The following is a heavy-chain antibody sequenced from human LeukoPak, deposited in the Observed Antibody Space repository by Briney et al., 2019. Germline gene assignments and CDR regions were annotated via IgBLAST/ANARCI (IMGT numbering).Heavy chain of an antibody. CDR3: ARLKGSGSYSKPFDY. CDR1: GGSISSSNW. D-gene: IGHD3-10*01. Sequence: SSETLSLTCAVSGGSISSSNWWSWVRQPPGKGLEWIGEIYHSGSTNYNPSLKSRVTISVDKSKNQFSLKLSSVTAADTAVYYCARLKGSGSYSKPFDYWGQGTLVTVSS. CDR2: IYHSGST. J-gene: IGHJ4*02. V-gene: IGHV4-4*02.